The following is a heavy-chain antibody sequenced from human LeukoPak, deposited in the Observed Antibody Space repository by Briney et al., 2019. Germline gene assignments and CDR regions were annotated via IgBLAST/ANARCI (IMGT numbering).Heavy chain of an antibody. D-gene: IGHD3-16*01. Sequence: PGGSLRLSCAASGFTFSTYTMNWVRQAPGKGLEWVSSISSRSSYIYYADSVKGRFTISRDNAKNSLYLQMNSLRAEDTAVYYCARDLIIWGASLLGAFDIWGQGTMVTVSS. J-gene: IGHJ3*02. CDR2: ISSRSSYI. V-gene: IGHV3-21*01. CDR1: GFTFSTYT. CDR3: ARDLIIWGASLLGAFDI.